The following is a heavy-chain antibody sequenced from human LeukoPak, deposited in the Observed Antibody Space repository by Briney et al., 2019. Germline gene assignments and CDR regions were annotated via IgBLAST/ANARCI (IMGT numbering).Heavy chain of an antibody. J-gene: IGHJ4*02. V-gene: IGHV4-59*01. D-gene: IGHD3-10*01. CDR2: IFYSGSA. CDR1: GFSFSSYS. Sequence: PGGSLRLSCAASGFSFSSYSMNWVRQAPGKGLEWIGSIFYSGSANYNPSLKSRVTMSVDTSKNQVSLRLTSVTPADTAVYYCARVGGFGGSNYWGQGTLVTVSS. CDR3: ARVGGFGGSNY.